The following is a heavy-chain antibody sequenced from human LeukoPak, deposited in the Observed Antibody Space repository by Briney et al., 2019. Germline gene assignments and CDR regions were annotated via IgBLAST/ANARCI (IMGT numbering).Heavy chain of an antibody. V-gene: IGHV3-30*04. CDR2: ISHDGSNK. CDR1: GFTFSSYE. Sequence: GGSLRLSCAASGFTFSSYEMNWVRQAPGKGLEWVAVISHDGSNKYYADSVKGRFTISRDNSKNTLYLQMNSLRAEDTAVYYCAKGSDYYDSSGYYPPDYYYYYYMDVWGKGTTVTISS. CDR3: AKGSDYYDSSGYYPPDYYYYYYMDV. J-gene: IGHJ6*03. D-gene: IGHD3-22*01.